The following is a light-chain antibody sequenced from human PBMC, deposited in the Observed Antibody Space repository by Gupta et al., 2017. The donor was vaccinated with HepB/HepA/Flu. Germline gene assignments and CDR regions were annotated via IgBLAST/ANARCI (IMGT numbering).Light chain of an antibody. CDR2: DAS. CDR1: QSVRSY. V-gene: IGKV3-11*01. J-gene: IGKJ5*01. CDR3: QQRSNWPSIT. Sequence: EIVLTQSPATLSLSPGERATLSCRASQSVRSYLAWYQQKPGQAPRLLIYDASNRDTGIPARFSGSGYGKDFTLTISSREQEDFAVYYCQQRSNWPSITFGQGTRLEIK.